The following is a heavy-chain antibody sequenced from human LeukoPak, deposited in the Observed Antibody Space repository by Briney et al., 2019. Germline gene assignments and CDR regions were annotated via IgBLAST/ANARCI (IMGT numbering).Heavy chain of an antibody. CDR1: GFTFSSYS. Sequence: GGSLRLSCAASGFTFSSYSMNWVRQAPGKGLEWASYISSGSSTIYYADSVKGRFTISRDNAKNSLCLQMNSLRGEDTAVYYCARENIVVVTAIRDAFDIWGQGTMVTVSS. D-gene: IGHD2-21*02. CDR2: ISSGSSTI. J-gene: IGHJ3*02. V-gene: IGHV3-48*01. CDR3: ARENIVVVTAIRDAFDI.